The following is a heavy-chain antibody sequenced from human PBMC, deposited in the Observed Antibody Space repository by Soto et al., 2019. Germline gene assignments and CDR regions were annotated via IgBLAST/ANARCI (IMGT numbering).Heavy chain of an antibody. J-gene: IGHJ4*02. CDR2: IIPIFGTA. Sequence: SVKVSCKASGGTFSSYAISWVRQAPGQGLEWMGGIIPIFGTANYAQKFQGRVTITADESTSTAYMELSSLRAEDTARYYCAKDKRAGYSYGSPFPDYWGQGTLVTVSS. CDR1: GGTFSSYA. CDR3: AKDKRAGYSYGSPFPDY. V-gene: IGHV1-69*13. D-gene: IGHD5-18*01.